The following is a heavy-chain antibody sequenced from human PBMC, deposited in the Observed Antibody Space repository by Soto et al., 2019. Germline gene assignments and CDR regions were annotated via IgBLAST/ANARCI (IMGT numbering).Heavy chain of an antibody. CDR1: GYSFTSYW. J-gene: IGHJ3*02. V-gene: IGHV5-10-1*01. CDR3: ARLRVAVAAPDAFDI. CDR2: IDPSDSYT. D-gene: IGHD6-19*01. Sequence: RGESLKISCKGSGYSFTSYWISWVRQMPGKGLEWMGRIDPSDSYTNYSPSFQGHVTISADKSISTAYLQWSSLKASDTAMYYCARLRVAVAAPDAFDIWGQGTMVTVSS.